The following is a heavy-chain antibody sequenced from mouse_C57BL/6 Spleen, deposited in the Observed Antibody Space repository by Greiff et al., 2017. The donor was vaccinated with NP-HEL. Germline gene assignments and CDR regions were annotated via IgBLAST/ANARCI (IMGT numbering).Heavy chain of an antibody. Sequence: EVQLQQSGAELVKPGASVKLSCTASGFNIKDYYMHWVKQRTEQGLERIGRIDTEDGETKYAPKFQGKATITADTSANTAYLQLSSLTSEDIAVYYCARNYCGSSHYYAMDYMGQGTSVTVSS. D-gene: IGHD1-1*01. V-gene: IGHV14-2*01. CDR1: GFNIKDYY. CDR3: ARNYCGSSHYYAMDY. J-gene: IGHJ4*01. CDR2: IDTEDGET.